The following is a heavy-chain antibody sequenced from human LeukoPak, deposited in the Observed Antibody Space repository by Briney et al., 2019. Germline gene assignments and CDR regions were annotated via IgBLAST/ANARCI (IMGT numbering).Heavy chain of an antibody. D-gene: IGHD6-13*01. J-gene: IGHJ6*02. CDR3: ARMSIAAAGVYYYYYYGMDV. CDR1: GGSISSSNW. CDR2: IYHSGST. V-gene: IGHV4-4*02. Sequence: SETLSLTCAVSGGSISSSNWWSWVRQPPGKGLEWIGEIYHSGSTNYNPSLRSRVTISVDKSKNQFSLKLSSATAADTAVYYCARMSIAAAGVYYYYYYGMDVWGQGTTVTVSS.